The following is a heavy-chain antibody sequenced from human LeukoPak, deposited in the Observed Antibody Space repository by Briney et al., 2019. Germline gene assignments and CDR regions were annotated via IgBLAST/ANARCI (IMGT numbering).Heavy chain of an antibody. CDR2: LYYNGRT. D-gene: IGHD3-10*01. Sequence: TPSETLSLTCTVSGGSISTYYWSWIRQPPGKGLEWIGYLYYNGRTNYNPSLKSRVTLSLDTSKNQFSLKLTSVTAADTAVYYCAKSNGYGLVDIWGQGTMVTVSS. V-gene: IGHV4-59*12. J-gene: IGHJ3*02. CDR3: AKSNGYGLVDI. CDR1: GGSISTYY.